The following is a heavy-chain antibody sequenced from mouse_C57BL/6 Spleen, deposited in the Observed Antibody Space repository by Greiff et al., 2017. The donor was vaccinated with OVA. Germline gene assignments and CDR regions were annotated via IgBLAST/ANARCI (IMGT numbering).Heavy chain of an antibody. D-gene: IGHD2-4*01. CDR1: GYTFTSYW. CDR2: IDPNSGGT. CDR3: ARSGDDYDEAAMDY. V-gene: IGHV1-72*01. J-gene: IGHJ4*01. Sequence: QVQLQQPGAELVKPGASVKLSCKASGYTFTSYWMHWVKQRPGRGLEWIGRIDPNSGGTKYNKKFKSKATLTVDKPSSTAYMQLSSLTSEDSAVYYCARSGDDYDEAAMDYWGQGTSVTVSS.